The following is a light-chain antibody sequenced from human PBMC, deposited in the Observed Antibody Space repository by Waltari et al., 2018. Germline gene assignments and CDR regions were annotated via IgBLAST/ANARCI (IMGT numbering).Light chain of an antibody. Sequence: DIQMTQSPSSLSASVGDRVPLTCQASRAISNSLNWFQHKPGKAPKLLIYGAFNVEKGVPSRFSGSASGTHFTFTISSLQPEDIATYYCQQNDNVPFTFGPGTKVDIK. CDR3: QQNDNVPFT. CDR1: RAISNS. V-gene: IGKV1-33*01. CDR2: GAF. J-gene: IGKJ3*01.